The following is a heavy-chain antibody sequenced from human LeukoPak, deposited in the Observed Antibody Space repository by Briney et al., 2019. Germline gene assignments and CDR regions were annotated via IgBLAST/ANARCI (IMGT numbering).Heavy chain of an antibody. Sequence: TGGSLRLSCAASGFTFSDYYMSWIRQAPGKGLEWISYISSGGSTIYYADSVRGQFTISRDNAKKSLYLQMNSLRAEDTAVYYCARVQKGIAAAGTGGGWFEPWGQGTLVTVS. V-gene: IGHV3-11*01. CDR1: GFTFSDYY. CDR2: ISSGGSTI. J-gene: IGHJ5*02. D-gene: IGHD6-13*01. CDR3: ARVQKGIAAAGTGGGWFEP.